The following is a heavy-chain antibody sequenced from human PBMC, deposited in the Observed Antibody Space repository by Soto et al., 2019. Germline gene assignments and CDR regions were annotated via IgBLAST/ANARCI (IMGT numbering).Heavy chain of an antibody. D-gene: IGHD3-10*01. CDR2: IWFDGSDK. Sequence: GGSLRLSCAASGFTFGSSVMHWVRQAPGKGLEWVALIWFDGSDKYYADSVKGRFAISRDNSNNTLYLQMNSLRAEDTAVYYCARRIYYLDYWGQGTLVTVSS. J-gene: IGHJ4*02. CDR1: GFTFGSSV. CDR3: ARRIYYLDY. V-gene: IGHV3-33*01.